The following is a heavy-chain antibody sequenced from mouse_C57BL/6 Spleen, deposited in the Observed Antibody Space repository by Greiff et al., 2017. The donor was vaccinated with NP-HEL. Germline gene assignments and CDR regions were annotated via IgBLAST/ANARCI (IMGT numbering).Heavy chain of an antibody. CDR2: INPNYGTT. V-gene: IGHV1-39*01. CDR1: GYSFTDYN. Sequence: VQLQQSGPELVKPGASVKISCKASGYSFTDYNMNWVKQSNGKSLEWIGVINPNYGTTSYNQKFKGKATLTVDQSSSTAYMQLNSLTSEDSAVYYCAREAHYDYDEDYYAMDYWGQGTSVTVSS. J-gene: IGHJ4*01. CDR3: AREAHYDYDEDYYAMDY. D-gene: IGHD2-4*01.